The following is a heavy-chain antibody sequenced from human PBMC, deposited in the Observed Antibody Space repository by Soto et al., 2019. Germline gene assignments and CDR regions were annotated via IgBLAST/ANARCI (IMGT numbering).Heavy chain of an antibody. Sequence: SETLSLTCTVSGGSISSVGYYWGWIRQPPGKGLEWIGNIYYSGSTYYNPSLKSRVTISVDTSKNQFSLKLSSVTAADTAVYYCMLGSGWKDFDYWGQGTLVTVSS. J-gene: IGHJ4*02. CDR3: MLGSGWKDFDY. CDR1: GGSISSVGYY. CDR2: IYYSGST. V-gene: IGHV4-39*01. D-gene: IGHD3-22*01.